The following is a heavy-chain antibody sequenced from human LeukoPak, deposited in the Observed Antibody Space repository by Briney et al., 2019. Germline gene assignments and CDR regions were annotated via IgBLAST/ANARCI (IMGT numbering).Heavy chain of an antibody. Sequence: SETLSLTCTVSGSSISGYYWIWIRQPPGKGLEWIGYIYSSGTTKYNPSLRSRVTISVDTSKMQFSLNLSSVTAADTAPYFCARRAPYFNYYMDVWGKGTTVTVSS. CDR3: ARRAPYFNYYMDV. J-gene: IGHJ6*03. V-gene: IGHV4-59*01. CDR1: GSSISGYY. CDR2: IYSSGTT.